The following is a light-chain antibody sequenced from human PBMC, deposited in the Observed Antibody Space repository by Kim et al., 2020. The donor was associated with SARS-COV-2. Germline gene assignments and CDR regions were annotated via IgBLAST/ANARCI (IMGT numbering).Light chain of an antibody. Sequence: VSPGQTASITCSGDKLGDKFASWYQQKPGQSPGLGIYQDSERPSGIPERFAGSNSGNTATLTVSGTQAMDEADYYCQAWDSSTSVVFGGGTQLTVL. V-gene: IGLV3-1*01. CDR2: QDS. J-gene: IGLJ2*01. CDR3: QAWDSSTSVV. CDR1: KLGDKF.